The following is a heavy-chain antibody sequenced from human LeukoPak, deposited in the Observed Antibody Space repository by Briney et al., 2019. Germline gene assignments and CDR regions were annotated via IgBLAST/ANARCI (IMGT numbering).Heavy chain of an antibody. J-gene: IGHJ3*02. Sequence: GGSLRLSCAASGFTFSSYGMHWVRQAPGKGLEWVAVIWYGGSNKYYADSVKGRFTISRDNSKNTLYLQMNSLRAEDTAVYYCAAFVEYSSSSDAFDIWGQGTMVTVSS. CDR2: IWYGGSNK. D-gene: IGHD6-6*01. CDR1: GFTFSSYG. V-gene: IGHV3-33*08. CDR3: AAFVEYSSSSDAFDI.